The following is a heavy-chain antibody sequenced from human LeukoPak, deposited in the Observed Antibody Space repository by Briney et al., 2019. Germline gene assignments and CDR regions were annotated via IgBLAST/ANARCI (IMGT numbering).Heavy chain of an antibody. V-gene: IGHV3-30*02. Sequence: QAGGSLRLSCAASGFTFSSYGMHWGGQAAGKGREWVAFIRYDGSIKYYTDSFKGRFTISRDNSKNTVYLQMNSLGAEDTAVYYCAKDYAPDYDSSAYDVFDIWGQGTMVTVSS. D-gene: IGHD3-22*01. CDR2: IRYDGSIK. CDR1: GFTFSSYG. J-gene: IGHJ3*02. CDR3: AKDYAPDYDSSAYDVFDI.